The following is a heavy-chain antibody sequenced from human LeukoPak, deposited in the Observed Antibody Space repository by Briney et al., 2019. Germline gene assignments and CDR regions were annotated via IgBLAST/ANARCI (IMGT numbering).Heavy chain of an antibody. CDR3: ARHGEDCSSTSCSEGAFDI. Sequence: GESLKIYCKGSGYSFTSYWIGWVRQVPGKGLEWMGIIFSGDSDTRYSPPFQGQVTISADKSISTAYLQWSSLKASDTAMYYCARHGEDCSSTSCSEGAFDIWGQGTMVTVSS. J-gene: IGHJ3*02. V-gene: IGHV5-51*01. D-gene: IGHD2-2*01. CDR2: IFSGDSDT. CDR1: GYSFTSYW.